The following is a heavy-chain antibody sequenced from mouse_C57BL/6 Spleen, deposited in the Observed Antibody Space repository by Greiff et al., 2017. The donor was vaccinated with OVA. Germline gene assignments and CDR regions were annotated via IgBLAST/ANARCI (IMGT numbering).Heavy chain of an antibody. Sequence: VQLQQSGPELVKPGASVKISCKASGYSFTSYYIHWVKQRPGQGLEWIGWIYPGSGNTKYNEKFKGKATLTADTSSSTAYMQLSSLTSEDSAVYYCARGDDVYFDYWGKGTTLTVSS. CDR2: IYPGSGNT. CDR3: ARGDDVYFDY. D-gene: IGHD2-12*01. CDR1: GYSFTSYY. V-gene: IGHV1-66*01. J-gene: IGHJ2*01.